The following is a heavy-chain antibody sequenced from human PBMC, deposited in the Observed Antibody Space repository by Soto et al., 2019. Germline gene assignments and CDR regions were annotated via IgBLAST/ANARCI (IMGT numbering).Heavy chain of an antibody. J-gene: IGHJ6*02. Sequence: EVQLLESGGGLVQPGGSLRLSCAASGFTFSSYAMSWVRQAPGKGLEWVSAISGSGGSTYYADSVKGRFTISRDNSKNTLYLQMNSLRAEDTAVYYCAKDQEGNELLYPYYYGMDVWGQGTTVTVSS. CDR2: ISGSGGST. V-gene: IGHV3-23*01. CDR3: AKDQEGNELLYPYYYGMDV. D-gene: IGHD2-2*02. CDR1: GFTFSSYA.